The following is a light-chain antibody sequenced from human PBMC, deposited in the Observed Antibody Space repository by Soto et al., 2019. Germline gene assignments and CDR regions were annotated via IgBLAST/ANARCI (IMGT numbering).Light chain of an antibody. CDR2: GAS. CDR1: QSVYSN. Sequence: ELVMTQSPATLSVSPGEGATLSCRASQSVYSNLAWYQQKPGQPPRLLIYGASTRATGIPARFSGSGSGTEFTFTISSLQSEDFAAYYCQQYNHWPYTFGPGNKVDIK. J-gene: IGKJ3*01. CDR3: QQYNHWPYT. V-gene: IGKV3-15*01.